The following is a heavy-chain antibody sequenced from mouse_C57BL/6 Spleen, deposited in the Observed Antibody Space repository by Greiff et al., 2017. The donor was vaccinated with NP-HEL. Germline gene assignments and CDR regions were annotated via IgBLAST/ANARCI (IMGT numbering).Heavy chain of an antibody. Sequence: EVQRVESGGGLVKPGGSLKLSCAASGFTFSDYGMHWVRQAPEKGLEWVAYISSGSSTIYYAETVKGRFTISRDNAKNTLFLQMTSLRSEDTAMYYCARQEIITAVPFDYWGQGTTLTVSS. J-gene: IGHJ2*01. CDR3: ARQEIITAVPFDY. CDR2: ISSGSSTI. V-gene: IGHV5-17*01. D-gene: IGHD1-1*01. CDR1: GFTFSDYG.